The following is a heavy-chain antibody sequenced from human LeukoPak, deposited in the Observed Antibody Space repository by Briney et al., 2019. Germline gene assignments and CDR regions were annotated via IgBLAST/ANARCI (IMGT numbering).Heavy chain of an antibody. V-gene: IGHV3-23*01. CDR3: ARGGLDWLLYSQFDY. Sequence: GGSLRLSCVASGFTFSNYAMIWVRQAPGKGLEWVSATSATGGSTYCADSVKGRFTISRDNSKKTLYLQMNSLTVEDTAVYYCARGGLDWLLYSQFDYWGQGTLVTASS. J-gene: IGHJ4*02. CDR2: TSATGGST. CDR1: GFTFSNYA. D-gene: IGHD3-9*01.